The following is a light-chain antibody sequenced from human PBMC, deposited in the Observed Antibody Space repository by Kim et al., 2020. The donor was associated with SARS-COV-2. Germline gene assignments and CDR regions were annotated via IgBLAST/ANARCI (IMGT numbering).Light chain of an antibody. CDR3: MQAIQTRHT. Sequence: DIVMTQSPLSLPVTPGEPASISCRSSQSLLYSNGDNYLDWYLQKPGQSPHLLIYLGSNRASGVPDRFSGSGSGTDFTLKISRVEAEDVGVYYCMQAIQTRHTFGQGTKLEIK. CDR1: QSLLYSNGDNY. CDR2: LGS. J-gene: IGKJ2*01. V-gene: IGKV2-28*01.